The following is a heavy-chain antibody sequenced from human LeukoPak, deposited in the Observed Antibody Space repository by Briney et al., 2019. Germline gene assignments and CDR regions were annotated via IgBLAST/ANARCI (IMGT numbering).Heavy chain of an antibody. V-gene: IGHV1-2*02. CDR2: FNPNSGGT. CDR1: GYSFTDYY. CDR3: ARADRLDGGPYLIGP. J-gene: IGHJ5*02. D-gene: IGHD2-21*01. Sequence: ASVKVSCKTSGYSFTDYYMHWVRQAPGQGFEWMGWFNPNSGGTSSAQKFQGRVTMTKDTSITTVYMEVSWLTSDDTAIYYCARADRLDGGPYLIGPWGQGTLVTVSS.